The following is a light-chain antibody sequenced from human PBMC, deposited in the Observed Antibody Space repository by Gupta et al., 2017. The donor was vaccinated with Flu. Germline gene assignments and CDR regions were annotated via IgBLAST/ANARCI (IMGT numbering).Light chain of an antibody. V-gene: IGKV3-15*01. CDR1: QSVSSN. Sequence: AILSASPGERVTLSCRASQSVSSNLSWYQQKPGQDPRLLIYQASTRATDSPARFSGSGSGTEFTLIISSLQSEDFAVYYCQQYNSGTAYTFGRGTNLEIK. CDR3: QQYNSGTAYT. J-gene: IGKJ2*01. CDR2: QAS.